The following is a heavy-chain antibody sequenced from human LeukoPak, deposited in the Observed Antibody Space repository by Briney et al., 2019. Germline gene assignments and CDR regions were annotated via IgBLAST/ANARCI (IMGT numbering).Heavy chain of an antibody. V-gene: IGHV3-23*01. Sequence: GGSLRLSCAASGVTLSSYAMSWARQAPGKGLEWVSGISSSGSGGNTYYADSVKGRFTISRDNSKNTLYLQMNSLRAEDTAVYYCAKGVGPTHYYFDYWGQGTLVTVSS. D-gene: IGHD3/OR15-3a*01. CDR3: AKGVGPTHYYFDY. CDR2: ISSSGSGGNT. CDR1: GVTLSSYA. J-gene: IGHJ4*02.